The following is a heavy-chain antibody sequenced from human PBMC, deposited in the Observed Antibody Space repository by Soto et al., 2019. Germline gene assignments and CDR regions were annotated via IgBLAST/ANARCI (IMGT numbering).Heavy chain of an antibody. V-gene: IGHV1-46*01. CDR3: ARAGVATIYPGNNWFDP. J-gene: IGHJ5*02. D-gene: IGHD5-12*01. Sequence: GASVKVSCKASGYTFTSYYMHWVRQAPGQGLEWMGIINPSGGSTRYAQKFQGRVTMTRDTSTSTVYMELSSLSSVTAADTAMYYCARAGVATIYPGNNWFDPWRQGTLVTVSS. CDR1: GYTFTSYY. CDR2: INPSGGST.